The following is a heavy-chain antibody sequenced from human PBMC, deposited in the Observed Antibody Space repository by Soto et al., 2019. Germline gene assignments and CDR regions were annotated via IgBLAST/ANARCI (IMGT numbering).Heavy chain of an antibody. Sequence: EVQVVESGGDLVEPGGSLRLSCETSGFMFSSAWMSWVRQAPGKGLEWVARIKSKKDGGARDYAAPVNGRFSISRDDSKSTVYLQMNSLRAEVTALYYCVEGWNDFWGQGTLVTVSS. J-gene: IGHJ4*02. CDR3: VEGWNDF. V-gene: IGHV3-15*01. D-gene: IGHD1-1*01. CDR2: IKSKKDGGAR. CDR1: GFMFSSAW.